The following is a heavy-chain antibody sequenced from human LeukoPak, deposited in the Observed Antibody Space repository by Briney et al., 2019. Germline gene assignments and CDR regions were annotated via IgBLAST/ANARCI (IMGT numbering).Heavy chain of an antibody. CDR3: AKDVGDVDTAMVLDY. Sequence: GGSLRLSCAASGFTFDDYTMHWVRQAPGKGLEWVSLISWDGGSTYYADSVKGRFTISRDNSKNSLYLQMNSLRTEDTALYYCAKDVGDVDTAMVLDYWGQGTPVTVSS. CDR2: ISWDGGST. D-gene: IGHD5-18*01. V-gene: IGHV3-43*01. CDR1: GFTFDDYT. J-gene: IGHJ4*02.